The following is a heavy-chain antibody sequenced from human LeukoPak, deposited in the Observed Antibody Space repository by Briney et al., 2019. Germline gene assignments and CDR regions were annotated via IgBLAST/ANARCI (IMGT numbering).Heavy chain of an antibody. CDR1: GGSTSGRY. V-gene: IGHV4-59*11. J-gene: IGHJ4*02. D-gene: IGHD3-22*01. Sequence: SETLSLTCTVSGGSTSGRYWTWIRQPPGKGLEWIGYIHYDGRTNYNPSFKSRVIISLDTSNKQFSLNLKSVTAADTAAYYCARLVNYGYSDYWGQGTLVTVSS. CDR2: IHYDGRT. CDR3: ARLVNYGYSDY.